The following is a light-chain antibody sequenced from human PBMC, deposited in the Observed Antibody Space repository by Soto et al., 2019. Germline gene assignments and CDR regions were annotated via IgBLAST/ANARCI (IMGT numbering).Light chain of an antibody. CDR1: QDINDW. Sequence: DIQMTQSPSTLSASVGDRVIITCRASQDINDWLAWYQQKPGKAPKALIYSAPSLQSGVPSRFSGSGSGTDFTLTISSLQPEDFATYYCQQANSFPPTFGQGTKVDIK. J-gene: IGKJ1*01. CDR3: QQANSFPPT. V-gene: IGKV1-12*01. CDR2: SAP.